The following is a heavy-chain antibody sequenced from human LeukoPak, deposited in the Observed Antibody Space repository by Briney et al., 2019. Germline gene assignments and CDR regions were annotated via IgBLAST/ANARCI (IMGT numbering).Heavy chain of an antibody. CDR3: ATGGYCSSTSCFNWFDP. Sequence: GESLKISXKGSGYSFTSYWIGWVRQMPGKGLEWMGMIYPGDSDTRYSPSFQGQVTISADKSISTAYLQWSSLKASDTAMYYCATGGYCSSTSCFNWFDPWGQGTLATVSS. CDR2: IYPGDSDT. J-gene: IGHJ5*02. V-gene: IGHV5-51*01. D-gene: IGHD2-2*01. CDR1: GYSFTSYW.